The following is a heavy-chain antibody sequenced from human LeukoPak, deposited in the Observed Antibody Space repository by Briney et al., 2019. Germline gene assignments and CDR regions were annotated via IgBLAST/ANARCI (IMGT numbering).Heavy chain of an antibody. V-gene: IGHV1-2*02. CDR1: GYTFTGYY. CDR2: INPNSGGT. CDR3: ARLPRRTDIVVVPAAIPTGDVMDV. Sequence: EASVKVSCKASGYTFTGYYMHWVRQAPGQGLEWMGWINPNSGGTNYAQKFQGRVTMTRDTSISTAYMELSRLRSDDTAVYYCARLPRRTDIVVVPAAIPTGDVMDVWGQGTTVTVSS. D-gene: IGHD2-2*02. J-gene: IGHJ6*02.